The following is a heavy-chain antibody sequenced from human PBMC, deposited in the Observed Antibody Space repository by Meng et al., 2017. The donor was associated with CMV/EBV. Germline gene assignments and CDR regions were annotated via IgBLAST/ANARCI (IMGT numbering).Heavy chain of an antibody. CDR2: INPSGGST. J-gene: IGHJ6*02. V-gene: IGHV1-46*01. D-gene: IGHD3-10*01. CDR1: GYTFTSYY. CDR3: ARGGYGSGVPYGMDV. Sequence: ASVKVSCKASGYTFTSYYMHWVRQAPGQGLEWMGIINPSGGSTSYAQKFQGRVTITRNTSISTAYMELSSLRSEDTAVYYCARGGYGSGVPYGMDVWGQGTTVTVSS.